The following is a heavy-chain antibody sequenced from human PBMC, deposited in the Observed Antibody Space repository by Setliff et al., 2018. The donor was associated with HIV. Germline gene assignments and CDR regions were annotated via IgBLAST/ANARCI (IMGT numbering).Heavy chain of an antibody. V-gene: IGHV1-46*02. CDR1: GYYFNIDY. CDR3: ARLRYCSGGSCYGGEYWFDH. D-gene: IGHD2-15*01. J-gene: IGHJ5*02. Sequence: GASVKVSCKTFGYYFNIDYMHWVRQAPGQGLEWMAMVSPFDDGTSYAQSFQDRVTMTRDTSTGTVYMELSRLRSADTVVYYCARLRYCSGGSCYGGEYWFDHWGQGTLVTVSS. CDR2: VSPFDDGT.